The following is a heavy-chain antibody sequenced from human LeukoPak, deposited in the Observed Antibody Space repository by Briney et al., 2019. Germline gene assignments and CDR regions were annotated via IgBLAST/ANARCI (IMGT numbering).Heavy chain of an antibody. J-gene: IGHJ4*02. CDR1: GFTFSSYG. Sequence: GGSLRLSCAASGFTFSSYGMNWVRQAPGKGLEWVAGITGRGESTYYADSVKGRFTISRDNSKNTLYLQMNSLRAGDTAIYYCAKDRRLASFDYGGQGTLVTVSS. D-gene: IGHD6-25*01. CDR2: ITGRGEST. CDR3: AKDRRLASFDY. V-gene: IGHV3-23*01.